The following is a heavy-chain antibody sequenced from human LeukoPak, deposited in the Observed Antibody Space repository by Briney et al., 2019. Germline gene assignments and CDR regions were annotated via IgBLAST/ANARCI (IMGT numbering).Heavy chain of an antibody. V-gene: IGHV1-18*01. D-gene: IGHD3-3*01. CDR1: GYTFTSYA. CDR2: ISAYNGNT. Sequence: ASVKVSCKASGYTFTSYAMNWVRQAPGQGLEWMGWISAYNGNTNYAQKLQGRVTMTTDTSTSTAYMELRSLRSDDTAVYYCARVQARFLEWLIGNYFDYWGQGTLVTVSS. J-gene: IGHJ4*02. CDR3: ARVQARFLEWLIGNYFDY.